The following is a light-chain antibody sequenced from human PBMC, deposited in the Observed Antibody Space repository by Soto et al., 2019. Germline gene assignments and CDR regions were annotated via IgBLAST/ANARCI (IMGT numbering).Light chain of an antibody. CDR3: QQYNSYSDT. V-gene: IGKV1-5*01. CDR1: QSISSW. CDR2: DAS. Sequence: DIQMTQSPSTLSASVGDRVTITCLASQSISSWLAWYQQKPGKAPKLLIYDASSLESGVPSRFSGSGSGTEFTLTISSLQPDDFAVYYCQQYNSYSDTFGQGTMVDIK. J-gene: IGKJ2*01.